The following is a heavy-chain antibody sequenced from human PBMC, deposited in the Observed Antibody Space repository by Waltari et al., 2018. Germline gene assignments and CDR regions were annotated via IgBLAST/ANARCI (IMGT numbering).Heavy chain of an antibody. V-gene: IGHV1-46*01. CDR2: ISSSAGNA. D-gene: IGHD6-6*01. J-gene: IGHJ4*02. CDR3: AREYRSSSDY. Sequence: QVQLVQSGAEVRKPGASVKVSCKASGYTFTCFFVHWVRQAPGQGLEWMGIISSSAGNAYYAQKFQGRVTMTRDTSTSTIYMELSSLRSDDTAVYYCAREYRSSSDYWGQGTLVTVSS. CDR1: GYTFTCFF.